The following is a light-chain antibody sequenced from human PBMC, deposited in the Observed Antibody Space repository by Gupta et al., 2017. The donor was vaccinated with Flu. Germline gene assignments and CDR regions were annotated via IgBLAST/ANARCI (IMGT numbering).Light chain of an antibody. CDR2: KNS. V-gene: IGLV1-44*01. Sequence: QSVLTQTPSASGTPGQRVTISCSGSSSNIGRNTVNWYQQVPGMAPRVLIYKNSVRPSGVPDRFSGSKSGTSASLAISRLQSEDEADYYCAAWDDSLNEVFGTGTKVTVL. J-gene: IGLJ1*01. CDR1: SSNIGRNT. CDR3: AAWDDSLNEV.